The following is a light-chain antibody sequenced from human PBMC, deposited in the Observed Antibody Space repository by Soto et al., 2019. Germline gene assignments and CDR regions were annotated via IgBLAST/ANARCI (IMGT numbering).Light chain of an antibody. V-gene: IGKV3-20*01. J-gene: IGKJ4*01. CDR3: QQHGNWPLT. Sequence: IVLTQSPGTLSLSPGERATLSCRASQSVSSSYLAWYQQKPGQAPRLLIYGASSRATGIPDRFSGGGSGTDFTLTISSLEPEDFALYYCQQHGNWPLTFGGGTKVDIK. CDR1: QSVSSSY. CDR2: GAS.